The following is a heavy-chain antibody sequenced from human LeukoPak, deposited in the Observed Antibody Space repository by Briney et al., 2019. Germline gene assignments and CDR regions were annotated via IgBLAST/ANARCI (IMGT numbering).Heavy chain of an antibody. D-gene: IGHD2/OR15-2a*01. V-gene: IGHV4-39*07. CDR2: IYYSGST. CDR1: GGSISSSYSY. Sequence: SETLSLTCTVSGGSISSSYSYWGWIRQPPGKGLEWIGNIYYSGSTYYSPSLTSRVTVSVDTSENQFSLKLSSVTAADTAVYCCARAHSIASYYYGVDVWGQGTTVTVSS. CDR3: ARAHSIASYYYGVDV. J-gene: IGHJ6*02.